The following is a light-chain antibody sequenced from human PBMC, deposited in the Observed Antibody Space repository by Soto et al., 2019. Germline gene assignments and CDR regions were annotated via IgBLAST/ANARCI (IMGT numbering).Light chain of an antibody. CDR3: SSYTSSDTLV. CDR2: EVS. Sequence: QSALTQPASVSGSPGQSITISCAGTSSDVGGYNNVSWYQQHPGKAPKLMIFEVSYRPSGVSSRFSGSKSGSTASLTISGLQAEDEADYYCSSYTSSDTLVFGGGTKLTVL. J-gene: IGLJ2*01. V-gene: IGLV2-14*01. CDR1: SSDVGGYNN.